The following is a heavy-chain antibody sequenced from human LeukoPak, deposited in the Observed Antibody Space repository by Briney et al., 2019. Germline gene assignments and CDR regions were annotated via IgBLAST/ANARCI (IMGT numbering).Heavy chain of an antibody. Sequence: GGSLRLSCSASGLTFSSYAMHWVRQAPGKGLEYVSAISGNGGSTYYADSVKGRFTISRDNSKNTLYLQMSSLRAEDTAVYYCVKDTYGSGSYYNPGGYFDYWGQGTLVTVSS. V-gene: IGHV3-64D*06. CDR1: GLTFSSYA. CDR3: VKDTYGSGSYYNPGGYFDY. CDR2: ISGNGGST. J-gene: IGHJ4*02. D-gene: IGHD3-10*01.